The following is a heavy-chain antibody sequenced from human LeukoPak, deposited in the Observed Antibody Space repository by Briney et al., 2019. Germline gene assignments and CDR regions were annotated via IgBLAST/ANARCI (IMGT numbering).Heavy chain of an antibody. CDR3: ARPGTSYSSAAGVDY. CDR2: IYYSGST. J-gene: IGHJ4*02. D-gene: IGHD6-19*01. V-gene: IGHV4-39*01. CDR1: GGSISSSSYY. Sequence: SETLSLTCTVSGGSISSSSYYWGWIRQPPGKGLEWIGSIYYSGSTYYNPSLKSRVTISADTSKNQFSLKLSSVTAADTAVYYCARPGTSYSSAAGVDYWGQGTLVTVSS.